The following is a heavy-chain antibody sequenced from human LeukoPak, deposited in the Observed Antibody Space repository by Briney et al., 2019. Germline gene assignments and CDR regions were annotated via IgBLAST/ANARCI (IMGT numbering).Heavy chain of an antibody. CDR3: AKARRGYYDLDY. V-gene: IGHV3-23*01. CDR2: ISGSGGTT. D-gene: IGHD3-22*01. Sequence: SGGSLRLSCAASGFTFSSYAMSWVRQAPGKGLEWVSGISGSGGTTYYADSVKGRFTISRDNSKNTLQLQMNSLRAEDTAVYYCAKARRGYYDLDYWGQGTLVTVSS. J-gene: IGHJ4*02. CDR1: GFTFSSYA.